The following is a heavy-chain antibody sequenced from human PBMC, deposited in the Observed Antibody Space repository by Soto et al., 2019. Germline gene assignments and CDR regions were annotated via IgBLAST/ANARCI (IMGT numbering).Heavy chain of an antibody. D-gene: IGHD1-1*01. Sequence: PLQTLSLTXTVSVDSISSADYYWSRIRQTPGKGLEWIGHIFYSGTTYYNQSLKSRLTISVDTSKNHFSLRLTSVTAADTAVYYCARDLWVEPELYYYGMDVWGQGTTVTVSS. V-gene: IGHV4-30-4*01. CDR1: VDSISSADYY. J-gene: IGHJ6*02. CDR2: IFYSGTT. CDR3: ARDLWVEPELYYYGMDV.